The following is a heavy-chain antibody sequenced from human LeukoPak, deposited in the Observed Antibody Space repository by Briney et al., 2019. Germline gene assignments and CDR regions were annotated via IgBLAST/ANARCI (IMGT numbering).Heavy chain of an antibody. CDR1: GYTFTSYG. Sequence: ASVKVSCKASGYTFTSYGISWVRQAPGQGLEWMGWISAYNGNTNYAQKLQGRVTMTTDTSTSTAYMELRSLRSDDTAVYYCARDPGRGRSGSGRGMDVWGQGTTVTVSS. V-gene: IGHV1-18*01. D-gene: IGHD3-10*01. J-gene: IGHJ6*02. CDR3: ARDPGRGRSGSGRGMDV. CDR2: ISAYNGNT.